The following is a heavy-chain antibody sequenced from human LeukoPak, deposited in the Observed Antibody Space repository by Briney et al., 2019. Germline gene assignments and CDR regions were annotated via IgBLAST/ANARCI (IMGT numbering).Heavy chain of an antibody. D-gene: IGHD3/OR15-3a*01. CDR1: GLSFSRYW. Sequence: GSLRLSCAASGLSFSRYWMSWVRQPPGKGLEWIGEINHSGSTNYNPSLKSRVTISVDTSKNQFSLKLSSVTAADTAVYYCARARLSDWGSLTDWGQGTLVTVSS. V-gene: IGHV4-34*01. CDR3: ARARLSDWGSLTD. CDR2: INHSGST. J-gene: IGHJ4*02.